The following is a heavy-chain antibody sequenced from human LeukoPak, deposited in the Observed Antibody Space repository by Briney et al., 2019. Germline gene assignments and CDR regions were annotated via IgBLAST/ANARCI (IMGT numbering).Heavy chain of an antibody. D-gene: IGHD3-22*01. J-gene: IGHJ4*02. CDR3: ARDNYYDISGYYYAPFDY. V-gene: IGHV3-30*04. Sequence: GRSLRLSCAASGFTFSSYAMHWVRQAPGKGLEWVAVISYDGSNKYYADSVKGRFTISRDNSKNTLYLQMNSLRAEDTAVYYCARDNYYDISGYYYAPFDYWGQGILVTVSS. CDR2: ISYDGSNK. CDR1: GFTFSSYA.